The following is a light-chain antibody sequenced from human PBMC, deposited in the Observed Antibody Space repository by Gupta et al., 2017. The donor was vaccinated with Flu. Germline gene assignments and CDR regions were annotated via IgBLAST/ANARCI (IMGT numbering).Light chain of an antibody. CDR1: QGISTY. V-gene: IGKV1-16*01. CDR3: QQYKVYPLT. Sequence: DIQLTQSPSSLSASVGDRVTITCRASQGISTYLAWFQQRPGQAPKSLIYAAFNLQSGVPSRFGGSGSGTNFSLTINYLQPEDFATYYCQQYKVYPLTFGGGT. CDR2: AAF. J-gene: IGKJ4*01.